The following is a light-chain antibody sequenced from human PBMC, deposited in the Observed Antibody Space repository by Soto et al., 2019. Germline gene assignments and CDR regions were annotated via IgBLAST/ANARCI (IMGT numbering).Light chain of an antibody. CDR3: QQYKNLYS. CDR1: QTISGW. Sequence: DIQMTQSPSTVSASVGDRVIITRRASQTISGWLAWYQQRPGKAPRLLIYDASTLESGVPSRFSGRESGSEYTLTITSLQPEDSATYYCQQYKNLYSFGQGTKVDIK. V-gene: IGKV1-5*01. CDR2: DAS. J-gene: IGKJ2*03.